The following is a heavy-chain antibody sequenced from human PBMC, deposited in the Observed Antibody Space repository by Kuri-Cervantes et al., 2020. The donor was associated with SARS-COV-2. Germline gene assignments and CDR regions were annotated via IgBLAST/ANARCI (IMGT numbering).Heavy chain of an antibody. CDR3: AKCGELITSSYYYYGMDV. CDR1: GFTFSSYA. V-gene: IGHV3-23*01. D-gene: IGHD1-26*01. CDR2: ISGSGGST. J-gene: IGHJ6*02. Sequence: GESLKISCAASGFTFSSYAMSWVRQAPGKGVEWVSAISGSGGSTYYADSGKGRFTISRDNSKNMLYLQMNSLRAEDTAVYYCAKCGELITSSYYYYGMDVWGQGTTVTVSS.